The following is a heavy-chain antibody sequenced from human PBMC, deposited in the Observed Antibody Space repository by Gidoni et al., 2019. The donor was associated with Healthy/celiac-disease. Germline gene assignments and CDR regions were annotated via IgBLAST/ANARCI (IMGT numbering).Heavy chain of an antibody. CDR3: ARASHENYVWGRFDY. Sequence: SVIYSGGSTYYADSVKGRFTISRDNSKNTLYLQMNSLRAEDTAVYYCARASHENYVWGRFDYWGQGTLVTVSS. D-gene: IGHD3-16*01. J-gene: IGHJ4*02. V-gene: IGHV3-53*01. CDR2: IYSGGST.